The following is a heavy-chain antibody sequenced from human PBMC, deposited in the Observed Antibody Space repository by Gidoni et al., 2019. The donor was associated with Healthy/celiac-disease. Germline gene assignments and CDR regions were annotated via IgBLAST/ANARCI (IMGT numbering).Heavy chain of an antibody. CDR2: IYWDDDK. CDR3: AHTGVVTYDILTGYPRDYFDY. D-gene: IGHD3-9*01. Sequence: QITLKESGPTLVKPTQTLTLTCTFSGFSLSTSGVGVGWIRQPPGKALEWLALIYWDDDKRYSPSLKSRLTITKDTSKNQVVLTMTNMDPVDTATYYCAHTGVVTYDILTGYPRDYFDYWGQGTLVTVSS. J-gene: IGHJ4*02. V-gene: IGHV2-5*02. CDR1: GFSLSTSGVG.